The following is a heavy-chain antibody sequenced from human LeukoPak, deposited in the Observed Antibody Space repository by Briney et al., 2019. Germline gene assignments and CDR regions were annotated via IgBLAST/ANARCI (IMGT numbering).Heavy chain of an antibody. J-gene: IGHJ4*02. CDR3: ARFRQQLDYFDY. Sequence: SVKVSCQASGYTFTSYGISWVRQAPGQGLEWMGWISAYNGNTNYAQKLQGRVTMTTDTSTSTAYMELRSLRSDDTVVYYCARFRQQLDYFDYWGQGTLVTVSS. CDR2: ISAYNGNT. D-gene: IGHD6-13*01. CDR1: GYTFTSYG. V-gene: IGHV1-18*01.